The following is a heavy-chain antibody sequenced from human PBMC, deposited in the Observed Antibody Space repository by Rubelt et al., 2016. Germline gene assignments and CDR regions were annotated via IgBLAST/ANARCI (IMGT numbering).Heavy chain of an antibody. CDR2: INYSGST. J-gene: IGHJ5*02. V-gene: IGHV4-4*02. D-gene: IGHD3-10*01. CDR1: GGSISRKRW. CDR3: ARPFYYGSAAYSLNWFDP. Sequence: VQLYESGPGLVKSSGTLSLTCAVCGGSISRKRWWNWVRQPPGKGLEWIGSINYSGSTYYNPSLKSRVTMSADTSKNQFSLNLSSVTAADTAIYYCARPFYYGSAAYSLNWFDPWGQGTLVIVSS.